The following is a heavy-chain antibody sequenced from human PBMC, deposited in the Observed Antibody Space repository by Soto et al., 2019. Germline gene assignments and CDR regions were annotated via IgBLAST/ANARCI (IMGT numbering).Heavy chain of an antibody. V-gene: IGHV3-48*01. CDR1: GFTFSYYS. CDR3: PREMDG. D-gene: IGHD2-2*03. CDR2: ISSSSSTK. J-gene: IGHJ4*02. Sequence: EVQVVESGGGLVQPGGSLRLSCAASGFTFSYYSMNWVRQAPGKGLEWVSYISSSSSTKFYADSVKGRFTISRDNARNSLYMQMNGRGAEDTAVYYWPREMDGGGQGPLVTVPS.